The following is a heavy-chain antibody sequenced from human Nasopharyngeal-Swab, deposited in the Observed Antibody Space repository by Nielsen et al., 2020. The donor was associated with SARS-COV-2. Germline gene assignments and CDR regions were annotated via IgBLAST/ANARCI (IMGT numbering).Heavy chain of an antibody. CDR2: ISSSGSTI. CDR3: ARGGDIVVVVAATDY. J-gene: IGHJ4*02. CDR1: GFTFSDYY. D-gene: IGHD2-15*01. Sequence: GESLKISCAASGFTFSDYYMSWIRQAPGKGLEWVSYISSSGSTIYYADSVKGRFTISRDNAKNSLYLQMNSLRAEDTAVYYRARGGDIVVVVAATDYWGQGTLVTVSS. V-gene: IGHV3-11*04.